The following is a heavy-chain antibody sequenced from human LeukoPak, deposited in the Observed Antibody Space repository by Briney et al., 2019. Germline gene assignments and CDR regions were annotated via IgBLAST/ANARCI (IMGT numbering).Heavy chain of an antibody. J-gene: IGHJ4*02. CDR2: INPNSGGT. CDR3: ANVDTGY. D-gene: IGHD5-18*01. Sequence: ASVKVSCKASVYTFTGYYMHWVRQAPGQGLEWIGWINPNSGGTKFAQKFQGRVTMTRDTSISTAYMEMSRLRSDDTAVYYCANVDTGYWGEGTLVTVSS. CDR1: VYTFTGYY. V-gene: IGHV1-2*02.